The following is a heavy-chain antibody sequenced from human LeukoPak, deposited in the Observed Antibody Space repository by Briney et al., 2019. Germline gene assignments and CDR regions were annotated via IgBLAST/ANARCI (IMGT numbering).Heavy chain of an antibody. V-gene: IGHV1-2*02. J-gene: IGHJ3*02. Sequence: ASVKVSCKASGYTFTGYYMHWVRQAPGQGLEWMGWINPNSGGTNYAQKFQGRVAMTRDTSISTAYMELSRLRSGDTAVYYCARGGDYYDSSGYYDDASDIWGQGTMVTVSS. CDR3: ARGGDYYDSSGYYDDASDI. CDR2: INPNSGGT. D-gene: IGHD3-22*01. CDR1: GYTFTGYY.